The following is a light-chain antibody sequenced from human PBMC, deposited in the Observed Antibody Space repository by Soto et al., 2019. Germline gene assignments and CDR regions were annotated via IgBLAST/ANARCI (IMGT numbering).Light chain of an antibody. CDR3: QQYGSSPWT. CDR1: QSVSSSY. CDR2: GAS. V-gene: IGKV3-20*01. Sequence: EIVLTQSPGTLSLSPGERATLSCRASQSVSSSYLAWYQQKPGQAPRLLIYGASSRATGIPDRFSGSGPGTDFTLTISRLGPEDFAVYYCQQYGSSPWTFGQGTKVDIK. J-gene: IGKJ1*01.